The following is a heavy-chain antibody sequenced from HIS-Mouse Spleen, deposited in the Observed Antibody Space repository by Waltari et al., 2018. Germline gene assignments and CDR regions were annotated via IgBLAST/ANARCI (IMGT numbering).Heavy chain of an antibody. V-gene: IGHV1-8*01. CDR3: ARVYYDFWSGYYY. D-gene: IGHD3-3*01. CDR2: RKPNRGNT. Sequence: QVQLVQSGAEVKKPGASVKVPCKASGYTFPSYAINWLRQANGERLEGMGWRKPNRGNTGYAKKFQGRVTMTRNTSISTAYMELSSLRSEDTAVYYCARVYYDFWSGYYYWGQGTLVTVSS. CDR1: GYTFPSYA. J-gene: IGHJ4*02.